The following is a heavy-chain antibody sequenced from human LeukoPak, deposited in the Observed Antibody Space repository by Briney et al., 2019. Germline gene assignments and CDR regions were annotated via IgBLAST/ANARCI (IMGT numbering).Heavy chain of an antibody. Sequence: GGSLRLSCAASGFTFSNYGMHWVRQAPGKGLEWVAAIWYDGSNKNYADSVKGRFTISRDNSKNTLYLQMNSLRAEDTSVYYCARGAGGYNYAIDSWGQGALVTVSS. CDR3: ARGAGGYNYAIDS. J-gene: IGHJ4*02. CDR1: GFTFSNYG. D-gene: IGHD5-18*01. CDR2: IWYDGSNK. V-gene: IGHV3-33*08.